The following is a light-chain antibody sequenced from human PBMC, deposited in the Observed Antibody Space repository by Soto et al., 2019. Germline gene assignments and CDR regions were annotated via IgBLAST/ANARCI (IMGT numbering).Light chain of an antibody. CDR2: HAS. Sequence: DIPMTQSPSTLPASVGDRVTITCRASQSISNWLAWYQQQPGTAPKVLIYHASNLQSGVPSRFSGSGSGTEFTLTISSLQPDDFATYYCQQYNSYSFGQGTKVEIK. CDR3: QQYNSYS. V-gene: IGKV1-5*01. J-gene: IGKJ1*01. CDR1: QSISNW.